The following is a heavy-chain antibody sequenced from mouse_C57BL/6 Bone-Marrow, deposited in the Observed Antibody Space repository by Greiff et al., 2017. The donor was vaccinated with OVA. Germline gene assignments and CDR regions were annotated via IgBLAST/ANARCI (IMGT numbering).Heavy chain of an antibody. D-gene: IGHD1-1*01. J-gene: IGHJ1*03. V-gene: IGHV1-72*01. CDR1: GYTFTSYW. CDR2: IDPNSGGT. CDR3: ARGGTTVEGYFDV. Sequence: QVHVKQSGAELVKPGASVKLSCKASGYTFTSYWMHWVKQRPGRGLEWIGRIDPNSGGTKYNEKFKSKASLTVDKPSSTAYMQLSSLTSEDSAVYYCARGGTTVEGYFDVWGTGTTVTVSS.